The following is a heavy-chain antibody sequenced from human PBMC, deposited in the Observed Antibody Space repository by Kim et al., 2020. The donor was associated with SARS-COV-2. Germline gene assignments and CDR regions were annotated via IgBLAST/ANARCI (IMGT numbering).Heavy chain of an antibody. J-gene: IGHJ4*02. D-gene: IGHD6-13*01. CDR2: ISGSGGST. Sequence: GGSLRLSCAASGFTFSSYAMSWVRQAPGKGLEWVSAISGSGGSTYYADSVKGRFTISRDNSKNTLYLQMNSLRAEDTAVYYCANYLGDSSSWGFDYWGQGTLVTVSS. CDR1: GFTFSSYA. V-gene: IGHV3-23*01. CDR3: ANYLGDSSSWGFDY.